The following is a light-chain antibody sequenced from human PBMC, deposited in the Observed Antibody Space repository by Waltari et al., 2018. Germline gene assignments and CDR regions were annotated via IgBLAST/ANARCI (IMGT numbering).Light chain of an antibody. CDR1: SIGSRS. CDR2: YDS. V-gene: IGLV3-21*01. Sequence: SYVLTQPPSVSVAPGKAARITCGGNSIGSRSVHWYQQKPGKAPVLVIYYDSDRPSVIPERISGSKSGNTATLTISRVEAGDEAAYYCQLWESGSDRLVFGGGTKLTVL. J-gene: IGLJ2*01. CDR3: QLWESGSDRLV.